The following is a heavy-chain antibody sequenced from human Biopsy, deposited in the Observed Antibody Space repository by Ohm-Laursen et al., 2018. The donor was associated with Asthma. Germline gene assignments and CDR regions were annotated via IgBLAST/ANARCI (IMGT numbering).Heavy chain of an antibody. CDR3: ARDFYDSSGYLHFDY. CDR2: IWYDGSNK. J-gene: IGHJ4*02. V-gene: IGHV3-33*08. Sequence: SSLRLSCAASGFSFSRYGMHWVRQAPGKGLEWVAVIWYDGSNKYYADSVKGRFTISRDNSKNTLYLQMNSLRAEDTAVYYCARDFYDSSGYLHFDYWGQGTLVTVSS. CDR1: GFSFSRYG. D-gene: IGHD3-22*01.